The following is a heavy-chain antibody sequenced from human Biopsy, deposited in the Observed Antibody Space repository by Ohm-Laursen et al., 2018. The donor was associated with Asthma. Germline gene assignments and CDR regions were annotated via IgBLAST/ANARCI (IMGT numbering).Heavy chain of an antibody. J-gene: IGHJ6*02. CDR3: ARCQVGYSSGWSLLLKKIYYSGMDV. Sequence: SVKVSCKAPGGTFSNFAISWVRQAPGQGLEWLGGIMTVFGTTNYAQKFRGRVTITADESTSTAYMEVTSLRSEDTAIYYCARCQVGYSSGWSLLLKKIYYSGMDVWGQGTAATVSS. CDR2: IMTVFGTT. CDR1: GGTFSNFA. V-gene: IGHV1-69*13. D-gene: IGHD6-19*01.